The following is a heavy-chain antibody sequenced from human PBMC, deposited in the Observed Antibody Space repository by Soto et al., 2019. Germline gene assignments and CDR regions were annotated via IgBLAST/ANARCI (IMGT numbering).Heavy chain of an antibody. CDR3: ARDPYYYDSSGYYYGSAFDI. D-gene: IGHD3-22*01. CDR1: GGSISSYY. Sequence: LSLTCTVSGGSISSYYWSWIRQPAGKGLERIGRIYTSGSTNYNPSLKSRVTMSVDTSKNQFSLKLSSVTAADTAVYYCARDPYYYDSSGYYYGSAFDIWGQGTMVTVSS. V-gene: IGHV4-4*07. CDR2: IYTSGST. J-gene: IGHJ3*02.